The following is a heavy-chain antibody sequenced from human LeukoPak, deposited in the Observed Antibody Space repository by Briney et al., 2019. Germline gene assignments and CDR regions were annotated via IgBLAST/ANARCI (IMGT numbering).Heavy chain of an antibody. D-gene: IGHD4-17*01. J-gene: IGHJ3*02. CDR3: ARRQDYADYDLEAFDI. V-gene: IGHV4-59*01. CDR2: IYYSGIT. CDR1: GGSIRSYY. Sequence: SETLSLSCTVSGGSIRSYYWSWIRLPPGKGLEWIGYIYYSGITKYNPSLKSRVTISVDTSRNQVSLKLNSVTAADTAVYYCARRQDYADYDLEAFDIWGQGTMVTVSS.